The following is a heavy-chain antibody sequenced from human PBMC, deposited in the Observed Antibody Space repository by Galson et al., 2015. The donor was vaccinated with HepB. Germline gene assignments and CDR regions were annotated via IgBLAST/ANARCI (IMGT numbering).Heavy chain of an antibody. J-gene: IGHJ4*02. CDR2: ISYDGSNK. CDR1: GFTFSSYA. D-gene: IGHD7-27*01. CDR3: ARDNQLGIDY. Sequence: SLRLSCAASGFTFSSYAMHWVRQAPGKGLEWVAVISYDGSNKYYANSVKGRFTISRDNSKNTLYLQMNNLRAEDTAVYYCARDNQLGIDYWGQGTLVTVSS. V-gene: IGHV3-30-3*01.